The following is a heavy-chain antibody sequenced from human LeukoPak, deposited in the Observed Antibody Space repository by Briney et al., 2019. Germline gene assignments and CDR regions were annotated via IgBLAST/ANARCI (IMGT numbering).Heavy chain of an antibody. J-gene: IGHJ4*02. D-gene: IGHD1-20*01. V-gene: IGHV3-23*01. Sequence: PGGSLRLSCAASGFTFSSYAMSWVRQAPGKGLEWVSAISGSGGSTYYADSVKGRFTISRDNSKNTLYLQMNSLRAEDSAVYYCANFRYNWNDGGLWGQGTLVTVSS. CDR1: GFTFSSYA. CDR3: ANFRYNWNDGGL. CDR2: ISGSGGST.